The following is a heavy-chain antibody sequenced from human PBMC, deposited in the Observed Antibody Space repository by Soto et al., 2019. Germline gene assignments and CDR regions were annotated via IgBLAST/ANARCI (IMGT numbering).Heavy chain of an antibody. CDR3: AKAGYCTNGVCNYFDD. CDR2: ISGSGGST. D-gene: IGHD2-8*01. CDR1: GFTFSSYA. Sequence: PGGSLRLSCAASGFTFSSYAMSWVRQAPGKGLEWVSAISGSGGSTYYADSVKGRFTISRDNSKNTLYLQMNSLRAEDTAVYYCAKAGYCTNGVCNYFDDWGQGTLVTVSS. J-gene: IGHJ4*02. V-gene: IGHV3-23*01.